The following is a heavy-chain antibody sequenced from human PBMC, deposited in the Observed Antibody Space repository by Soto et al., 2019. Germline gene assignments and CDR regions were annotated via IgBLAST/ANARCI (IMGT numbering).Heavy chain of an antibody. CDR3: ARPLSTHAWGSGSYYYDGMDV. CDR2: IIPIFGTA. CDR1: GGTFSSYA. D-gene: IGHD3-10*01. J-gene: IGHJ6*02. V-gene: IGHV1-69*13. Sequence: SVKVSCKASGGTFSSYAISWVRQAPGQGLEWMGGIIPIFGTANYAQKFQGRVTITADESTSTAYMELSSLRSEDTAVYYCARPLSTHAWGSGSYYYDGMDVWGQGTTVTAP.